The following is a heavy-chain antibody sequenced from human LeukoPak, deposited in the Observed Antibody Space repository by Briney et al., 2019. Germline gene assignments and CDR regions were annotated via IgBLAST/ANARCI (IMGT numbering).Heavy chain of an antibody. D-gene: IGHD3-10*01. Sequence: GASVKVSCKASGYTFTGYYMHWVRQAPGQGLEWMGWINPNSGGTNYAQKFQGRVTMTRDTSISTAYMELSRLRSDDTAVYYCARVVLLWFGDQMVYFDYWGQGTLVTVSS. CDR2: INPNSGGT. CDR1: GYTFTGYY. V-gene: IGHV1-2*02. CDR3: ARVVLLWFGDQMVYFDY. J-gene: IGHJ4*02.